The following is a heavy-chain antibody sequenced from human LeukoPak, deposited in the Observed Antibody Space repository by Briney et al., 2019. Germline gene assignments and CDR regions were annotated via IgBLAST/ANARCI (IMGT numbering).Heavy chain of an antibody. J-gene: IGHJ4*02. CDR2: ISGSGGSI. D-gene: IGHD3-16*02. Sequence: PGGSLRLSCAASGFTFTIYTMRWVRQAPGKGLEWVSGISGSGGSIYYADSVKGRITISRDNSNNTVYLQMNTLRADDTAVYYCARGGGVIEFDYWGQGTLVTVSS. CDR1: GFTFTIYT. V-gene: IGHV3-23*01. CDR3: ARGGGVIEFDY.